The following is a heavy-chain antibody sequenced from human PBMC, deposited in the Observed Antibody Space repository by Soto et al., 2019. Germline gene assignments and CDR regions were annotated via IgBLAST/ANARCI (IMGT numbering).Heavy chain of an antibody. V-gene: IGHV1-18*01. Sequence: ASVKVSCKASGYTFTSYGISWVRQAPGQGLEWMGWISAYNGNTNYAQKLQGRVTMTTDTSTSTAYMELRSLRSDDTAVYYCARDRPYSSSSQYFDYWGQGTLVTVSS. CDR2: ISAYNGNT. D-gene: IGHD6-6*01. CDR1: GYTFTSYG. J-gene: IGHJ4*02. CDR3: ARDRPYSSSSQYFDY.